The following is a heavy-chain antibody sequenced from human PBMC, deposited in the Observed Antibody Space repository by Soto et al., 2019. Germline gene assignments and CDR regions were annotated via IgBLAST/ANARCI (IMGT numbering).Heavy chain of an antibody. Sequence: GGSLRLSCAASGFIFKMYWMHWVRQSPGKGLVWISRIYNDGTYSDYADSVRGRFTVSRDNVNDTLYLQMNNLRAEDSGLYYCTRGPRPISTGTGAYWGQGTQVTVSS. J-gene: IGHJ4*02. CDR1: GFIFKMYW. CDR3: TRGPRPISTGTGAY. V-gene: IGHV3-74*01. D-gene: IGHD3-10*01. CDR2: IYNDGTYS.